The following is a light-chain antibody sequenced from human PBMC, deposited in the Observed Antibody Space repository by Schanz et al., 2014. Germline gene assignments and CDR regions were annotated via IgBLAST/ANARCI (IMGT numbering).Light chain of an antibody. Sequence: QSVLTQPPSVSGAPGQRVTISCTGSTSNLGATYDVHWYQQLPGAAPKLLIYANNIRPSGVPDRFSGSKSGNTASLTISGLQPEDEADYHCCSYAGGYTVFGGGTKLTVL. J-gene: IGLJ3*02. CDR1: TSNLGATYD. CDR2: ANN. V-gene: IGLV1-40*01. CDR3: CSYAGGYTV.